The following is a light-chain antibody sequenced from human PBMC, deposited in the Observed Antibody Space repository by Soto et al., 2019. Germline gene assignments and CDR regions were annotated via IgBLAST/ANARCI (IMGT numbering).Light chain of an antibody. CDR2: EGS. CDR1: SSDVGSYNL. V-gene: IGLV2-23*01. CDR3: CSYAVSSTAVV. Sequence: QSVLTQPASVSGSPGQSITISCTGTSSDVGSYNLVSWYQQHPGKAPKLMIYEGSKRPSGVSNRFSGSKSGNTASLTISGVQAEDEADYYCCSYAVSSTAVVFGGGTKLTVL. J-gene: IGLJ2*01.